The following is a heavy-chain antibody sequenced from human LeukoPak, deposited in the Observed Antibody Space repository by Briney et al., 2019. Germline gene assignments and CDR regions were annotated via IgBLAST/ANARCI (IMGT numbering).Heavy chain of an antibody. CDR2: IYYSGST. CDR1: GGSISSSIYY. V-gene: IGHV4-39*01. D-gene: IGHD3-22*01. Sequence: SETLSLTCTVSGGSISSSIYYWGWFRQPPGKGLEWIGSIYYSGSTHYNPSLKSRVTISVDTSKNQFSLKLSSVTAADTAVYYCARHFSTSSAYSFFDYWGQGPLVTVSS. CDR3: ARHFSTSSAYSFFDY. J-gene: IGHJ4*02.